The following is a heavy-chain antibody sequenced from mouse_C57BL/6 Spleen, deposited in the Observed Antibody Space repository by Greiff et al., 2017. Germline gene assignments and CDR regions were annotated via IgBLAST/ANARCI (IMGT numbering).Heavy chain of an antibody. V-gene: IGHV2-3*01. D-gene: IGHD1-1*01. CDR1: GFSLTSYG. CDR2: IWGDGST. J-gene: IGHJ4*01. Sequence: VKLVESGPGLVAPSQSLSITCTVSGFSLTSYGVSWVRQPPGKGLEWLGVIWGDGSTNYHSALIYRLSISKDNSKSQVFLKLNSLQTDDTATYYCAKKGGVGAPAPMDYWGKGTSVTVSS. CDR3: AKKGGVGAPAPMDY.